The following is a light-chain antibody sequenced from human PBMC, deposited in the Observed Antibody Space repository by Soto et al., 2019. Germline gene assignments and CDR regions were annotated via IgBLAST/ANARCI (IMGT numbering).Light chain of an antibody. Sequence: IQLTQSPSSLSASVGDRVTATCRASQDINKFLAWFQQKPGKAPNLLIFSASTLQSAVPSRFSGGGSGTDFTLTIDSLQPEDFATYYCQQLKTYPYTVGKGTKLEIK. CDR1: QDINKF. CDR2: SAS. CDR3: QQLKTYPYT. V-gene: IGKV1-9*01. J-gene: IGKJ2*01.